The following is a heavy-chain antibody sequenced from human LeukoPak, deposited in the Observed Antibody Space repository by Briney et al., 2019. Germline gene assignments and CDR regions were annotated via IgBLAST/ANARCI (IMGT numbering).Heavy chain of an antibody. CDR3: ARGRGTMIVVVITGRSYYMDV. CDR1: GGTFSSYA. Sequence: SVKVSCKASGGTFSSYAISWVRQAPGQGLEWMGGIIPIFGAANYAQKFQGRVTITADKSTSTAYMELSRLRSDDTAVYYCARGRGTMIVVVITGRSYYMDVWGKGTTVTVSS. D-gene: IGHD3-22*01. J-gene: IGHJ6*03. CDR2: IIPIFGAA. V-gene: IGHV1-69*06.